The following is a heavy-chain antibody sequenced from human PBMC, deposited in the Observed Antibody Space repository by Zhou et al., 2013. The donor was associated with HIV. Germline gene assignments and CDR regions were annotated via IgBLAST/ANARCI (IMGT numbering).Heavy chain of an antibody. J-gene: IGHJ4*02. V-gene: IGHV4-61*09. CDR3: ARNVFLEWLLWTGTT. CDR1: GGSISSGSYS. CDR2: IYISGST. Sequence: VQLQESGPGLVKPSQTLSLTCSVSGGSISSGSYSWSWVRQPAGKGLEWIGHIYISGSTNYNPSLKSRVSISVHTSKNQFSLKLSSVTAADTAVYYCARNVFLEWLLWTGTTWGQGTLVTVSS. D-gene: IGHD3-3*01.